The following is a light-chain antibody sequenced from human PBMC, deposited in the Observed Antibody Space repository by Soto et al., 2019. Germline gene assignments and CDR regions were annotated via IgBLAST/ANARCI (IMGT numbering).Light chain of an antibody. Sequence: EIVLTQSPGTLSLSPGERATLSCRASQSVSSSYLAWYQQKPGQAPRLLIYGASSRATGIPDRFSGSGSGTDLTLTITRLEPEDFAVYYCQHYRTSFGGGTKVEIK. V-gene: IGKV3-20*01. CDR3: QHYRTS. CDR2: GAS. J-gene: IGKJ4*01. CDR1: QSVSSSY.